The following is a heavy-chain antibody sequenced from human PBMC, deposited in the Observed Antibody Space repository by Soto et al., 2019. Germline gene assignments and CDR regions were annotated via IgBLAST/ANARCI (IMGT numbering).Heavy chain of an antibody. D-gene: IGHD2-2*01. CDR1: GGSISSGDYY. CDR3: ARGRVVVPAAVMFNCLDP. Sequence: SETLSLTCTVSGGSISSGDYYWSWIRQPPGKGLEWIGYIYYSGSTYYNPSLKSRVTISVDTSKNQFSLKMSSVTAADTAVYYCARGRVVVPAAVMFNCLDPWGQGALVTVSS. J-gene: IGHJ5*02. V-gene: IGHV4-30-4*01. CDR2: IYYSGST.